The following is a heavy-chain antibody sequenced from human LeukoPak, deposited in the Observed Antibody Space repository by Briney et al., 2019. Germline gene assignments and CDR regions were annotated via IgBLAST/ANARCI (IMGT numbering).Heavy chain of an antibody. D-gene: IGHD2-2*01. J-gene: IGHJ3*02. V-gene: IGHV1-69*05. CDR2: IIPIFGTA. CDR1: GGTFSSYA. CDR3: AREGCSSTSCYFGYRNDAFDI. Sequence: GASVKVSCKASGGTFSSYAISRVRQAPGPGLEWMGGIIPIFGTANYAQKFQGRVTITTDESTSTAYMELSSLRSEDTAVYYCAREGCSSTSCYFGYRNDAFDIWGQGTMVTVSS.